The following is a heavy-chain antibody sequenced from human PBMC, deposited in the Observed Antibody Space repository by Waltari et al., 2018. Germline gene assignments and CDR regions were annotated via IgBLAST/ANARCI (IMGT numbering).Heavy chain of an antibody. J-gene: IGHJ6*02. CDR2: ISSSSSYI. D-gene: IGHD6-25*01. CDR1: GFTFSSYS. Sequence: EVQLVESGGGLVKPGGSLRLSCAASGFTFSSYSMNWVRQAPGKGLEWVASISSSSSYIYNADSVKGRFTISRDNAKNSLYLQMNSLRAEDTAVYYCASLRGSSEGPVYYYGMDVWGQGTTVTVSS. V-gene: IGHV3-21*01. CDR3: ASLRGSSEGPVYYYGMDV.